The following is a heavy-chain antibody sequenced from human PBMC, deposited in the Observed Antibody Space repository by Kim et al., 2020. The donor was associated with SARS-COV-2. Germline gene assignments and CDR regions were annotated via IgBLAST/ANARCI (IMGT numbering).Heavy chain of an antibody. D-gene: IGHD2-15*01. CDR2: ISGSGGST. Sequence: GGSLRLSCAASGFTFSSYAMSWVRQAPGKGLEWVSAISGSGGSTYYADSVKGRFTISRDNSKNTLYLQMNSLRAEDTAVYYCAKALALMVVTSGFGYWGQGTLVTVSS. V-gene: IGHV3-23*01. CDR3: AKALALMVVTSGFGY. CDR1: GFTFSSYA. J-gene: IGHJ4*02.